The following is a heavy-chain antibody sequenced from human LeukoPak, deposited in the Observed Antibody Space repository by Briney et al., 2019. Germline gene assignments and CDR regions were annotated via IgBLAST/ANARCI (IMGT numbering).Heavy chain of an antibody. CDR3: ARATYSSGWGTSDY. CDR1: GGSISSYY. CDR2: IYYSGST. J-gene: IGHJ4*02. D-gene: IGHD6-19*01. V-gene: IGHV4-59*01. Sequence: SGTLSLTCTVSGGSISSYYWSWIRQPPGKGLEWIGYIYYSGSTNYNPSLKSRVTISVDTSKNQFSLKLSSVTAADTAVYYCARATYSSGWGTSDYWGQGTLVTVSP.